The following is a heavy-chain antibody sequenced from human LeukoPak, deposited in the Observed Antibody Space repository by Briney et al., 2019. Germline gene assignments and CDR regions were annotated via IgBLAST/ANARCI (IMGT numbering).Heavy chain of an antibody. V-gene: IGHV1-3*02. J-gene: IGHJ4*02. Sequence: GASVRVSCKASGYTFTSYVMHWVRPAPGQRLEWMGRSNAGNGNKKYSQELQSRVTLTRDTSARTDYKELSSLRSADTAVYYCARGGDYCDSFDYWGQGTLVTVSS. CDR3: ARGGDYCDSFDY. D-gene: IGHD4-17*01. CDR2: SNAGNGNK. CDR1: GYTFTSYV.